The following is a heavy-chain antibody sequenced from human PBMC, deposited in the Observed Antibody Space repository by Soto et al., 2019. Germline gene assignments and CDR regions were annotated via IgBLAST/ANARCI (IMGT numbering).Heavy chain of an antibody. V-gene: IGHV1-69*04. CDR1: GGTFSSYT. CDR2: IIPILGIA. Sequence: SVKVSCKASGGTFSSYTISWVRQAPGQGLEWMGRIIPILGIANYAQKFQGRVTITADKSTSTAYMELSSLRSEDTAVYYCARDAGWLQEGFDYWGQGTLVTVSS. D-gene: IGHD5-12*01. CDR3: ARDAGWLQEGFDY. J-gene: IGHJ4*02.